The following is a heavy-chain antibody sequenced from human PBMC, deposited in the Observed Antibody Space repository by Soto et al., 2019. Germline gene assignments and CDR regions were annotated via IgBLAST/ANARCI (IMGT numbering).Heavy chain of an antibody. V-gene: IGHV3-30-3*01. CDR2: ISYDGSNK. CDR3: ARDASRDSSARGWFDP. D-gene: IGHD6-13*01. CDR1: GFTFSSYA. Sequence: GGSLRLSCAASGFTFSSYAMHWVRQAPGKGLEWVAVISYDGSNKYYADSVKGRFTISRDNSKNTLYLQMNSLRAEDTAVYYCARDASRDSSARGWFDPWGPGTLVTVPQ. J-gene: IGHJ5*02.